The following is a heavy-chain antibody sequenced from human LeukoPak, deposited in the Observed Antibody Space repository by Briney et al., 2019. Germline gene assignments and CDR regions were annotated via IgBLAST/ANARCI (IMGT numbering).Heavy chain of an antibody. Sequence: SETLSLTCTVSGGSISSSSYYWGWIRQPPGKGLEWIGSIYYSGSTYYNPSLKSRVTISVDTSKNQFSLKLSSVTAADTAVYYCGRSAAAGFFDYWGQGTLVTVSS. V-gene: IGHV4-39*01. CDR3: GRSAAAGFFDY. CDR1: GGSISSSSYY. J-gene: IGHJ4*02. CDR2: IYYSGST. D-gene: IGHD6-13*01.